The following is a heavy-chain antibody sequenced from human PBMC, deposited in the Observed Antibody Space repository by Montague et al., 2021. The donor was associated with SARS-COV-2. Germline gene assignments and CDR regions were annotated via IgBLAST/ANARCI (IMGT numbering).Heavy chain of an antibody. V-gene: IGHV3-23*01. J-gene: IGHJ6*02. Sequence: SLRLSCAASGFTFSSYAMSWVHQAPGKGLEWVSAISGSGGSTYYADSVKGRFTISRDNSKNTLYLQMNSLRAEDTAVYYCAKDSHIAAAVFYYYGMDVWGQGATVTVSS. CDR1: GFTFSSYA. CDR2: ISGSGGST. D-gene: IGHD6-13*01. CDR3: AKDSHIAAAVFYYYGMDV.